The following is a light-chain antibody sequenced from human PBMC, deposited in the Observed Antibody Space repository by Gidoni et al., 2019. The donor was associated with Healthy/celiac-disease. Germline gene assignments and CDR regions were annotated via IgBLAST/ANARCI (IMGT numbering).Light chain of an antibody. J-gene: IGKJ5*01. CDR3: QQYGSPIT. CDR2: GAS. CDR1: QSVSSSY. Sequence: PGTLSLSPGERATPSCRASQSVSSSYLAWYQQKPGQAPRLLIYGASSRATGIPDRFSGSGSGTDFTLTISRLEPEDFAVYYCQQYGSPITFGQGTRLEIK. V-gene: IGKV3-20*01.